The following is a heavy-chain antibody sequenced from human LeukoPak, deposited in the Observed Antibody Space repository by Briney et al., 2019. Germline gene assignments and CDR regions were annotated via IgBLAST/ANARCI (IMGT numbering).Heavy chain of an antibody. CDR2: INHSGST. CDR1: GGSFGGYY. Sequence: PSETLSLTCAVYGGSFGGYYWSWIRQPPGKGLEWIGEINHSGSTNYNPSLKSRVTISVDTSKNQFSLKLSSVTAADTAVYYCARVGCSSTSCLYYYYYGMDVWGQGTTVTVSS. J-gene: IGHJ6*02. CDR3: ARVGCSSTSCLYYYYYGMDV. D-gene: IGHD2-2*01. V-gene: IGHV4-34*01.